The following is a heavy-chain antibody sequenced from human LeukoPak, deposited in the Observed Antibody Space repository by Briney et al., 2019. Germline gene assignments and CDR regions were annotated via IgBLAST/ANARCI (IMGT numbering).Heavy chain of an antibody. CDR2: IYYSGST. Sequence: SETLSLTCTVSGGSISSYYWSWIQQPPGKGLEWIGYIYYSGSTNYNPSLKSRVTISVDTSKNQFSLKLSSVTAADTAVYYCATLPDRADFDYWGQGTLVTVPS. V-gene: IGHV4-59*08. J-gene: IGHJ4*02. CDR1: GGSISSYY. D-gene: IGHD6-25*01. CDR3: ATLPDRADFDY.